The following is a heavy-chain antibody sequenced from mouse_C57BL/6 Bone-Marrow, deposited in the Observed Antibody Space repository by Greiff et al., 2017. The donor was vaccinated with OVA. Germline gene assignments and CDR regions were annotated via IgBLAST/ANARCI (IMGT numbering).Heavy chain of an antibody. V-gene: IGHV1-4*01. Sequence: VKLVESGAELARPGASVKMSCEASGYTFTSYTMHWVKQRPGQGLEWIGYINPSSGYTKYNQKFKDKATLTADKSSSTAYMQLSSLTSEDSAVYYCARGAWFAYGGQGTLVTVSA. CDR1: GYTFTSYT. CDR2: INPSSGYT. CDR3: ARGAWFAY. J-gene: IGHJ3*01.